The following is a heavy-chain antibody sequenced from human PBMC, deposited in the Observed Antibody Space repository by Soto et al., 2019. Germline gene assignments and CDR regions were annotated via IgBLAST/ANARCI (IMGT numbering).Heavy chain of an antibody. J-gene: IGHJ6*02. CDR1: GGTIASTNF. CDR3: ARDDGEGDYYYYGMDV. D-gene: IGHD4-17*01. V-gene: IGHV4-4*02. Sequence: WETLSLTCAVSGGTIASTNFWTWVRQPPGKGLEWIGEIFHSGRTNYNPSLESRVTISIDMSKNQFSLNLTSVTAADTAVYYCARDDGEGDYYYYGMDVWGQGTTVTVSS. CDR2: IFHSGRT.